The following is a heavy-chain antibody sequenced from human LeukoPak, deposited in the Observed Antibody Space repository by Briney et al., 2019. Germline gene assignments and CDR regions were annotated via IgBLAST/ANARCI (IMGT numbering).Heavy chain of an antibody. CDR3: ARGGYSGTEKPNDY. Sequence: ASVKVSCKASGYTFTGYYIHWVRQAPGQGLEWMGWINPNSGSTYSVQNFQGRVTMTRDTSITTAYMELSRLKSDDTAVYYCARGGYSGTEKPNDYWGQGTLVTVSS. J-gene: IGHJ4*02. V-gene: IGHV1-2*02. CDR1: GYTFTGYY. CDR2: INPNSGST. D-gene: IGHD1-26*01.